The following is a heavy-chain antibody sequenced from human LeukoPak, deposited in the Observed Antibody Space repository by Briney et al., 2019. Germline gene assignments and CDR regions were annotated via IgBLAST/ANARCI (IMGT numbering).Heavy chain of an antibody. CDR2: IYTSGST. V-gene: IGHV4-4*07. J-gene: IGHJ4*02. Sequence: SEILFLTFAAAVSSISSYYSSWIRQPAGKVLEWIGRIYTSGSTNYNPSLKSRVTMSVDTSKNQFSLKLSSVTAADTAVYYCARTLINPKRAVAGTEDYCRQGTLVTVSS. CDR3: ARTLINPKRAVAGTEDY. CDR1: VSSISSYY. D-gene: IGHD6-19*01.